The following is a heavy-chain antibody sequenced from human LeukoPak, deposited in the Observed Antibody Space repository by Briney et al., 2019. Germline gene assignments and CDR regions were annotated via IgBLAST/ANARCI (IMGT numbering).Heavy chain of an antibody. CDR2: ISGSGGST. Sequence: GGSLRLSCAASGFTFSSYAMSWVRQAPGKGLEWVSVISGSGGSTHYADSVKGRFTISRDNSKNTLYLQMNSLRAEDTAVYYCAKAQGNPRSFDIWGQGTMVTVSS. CDR3: AKAQGNPRSFDI. CDR1: GFTFSSYA. V-gene: IGHV3-23*01. J-gene: IGHJ3*02.